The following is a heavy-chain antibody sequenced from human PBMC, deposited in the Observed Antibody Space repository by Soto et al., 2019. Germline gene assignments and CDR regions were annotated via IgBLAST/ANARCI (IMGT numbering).Heavy chain of an antibody. Sequence: EVQLLESGGGLVQPGGSLRLSCAASGFTFSNYAMSWVRQAPGKGLEWVSAVSISGGNTYYADSVKGRFTISRDNSKNAPWLQMNTLRAEDTAIYYCAKSLGIGCTGGSCYAFDYWGQGTLVTVSS. V-gene: IGHV3-23*01. J-gene: IGHJ4*02. CDR3: AKSLGIGCTGGSCYAFDY. D-gene: IGHD2-15*01. CDR2: VSISGGNT. CDR1: GFTFSNYA.